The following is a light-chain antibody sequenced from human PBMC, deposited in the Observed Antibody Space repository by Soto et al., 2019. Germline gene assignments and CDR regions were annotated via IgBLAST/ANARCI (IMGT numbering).Light chain of an antibody. V-gene: IGKV3-11*01. CDR2: DAS. J-gene: IGKJ5*01. Sequence: EIVLTQSPATLSLSPGEIATLSCMASQSVSSHLAWYLQKPGQAPRLLIYDASNSTTGIPARFSGSGSGTDFSLTISSLEPEDFAVYYCQQRRNWPPITFGHGTRLEIK. CDR1: QSVSSH. CDR3: QQRRNWPPIT.